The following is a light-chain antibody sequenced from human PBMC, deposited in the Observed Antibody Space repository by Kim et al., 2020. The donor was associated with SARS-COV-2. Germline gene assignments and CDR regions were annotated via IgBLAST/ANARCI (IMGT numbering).Light chain of an antibody. CDR3: CSYGGSNNVV. CDR1: SSDVGGYNY. J-gene: IGLJ2*01. V-gene: IGLV2-11*01. CDR2: DVT. Sequence: QSALTQPRSVAGSPGQSVTIYCTGTSSDVGGYNYVSWYQQHPGKAPKFMIYDVTKRPSGVPDRFSGSKSGNTASLTISGLQAEDEADYYCCSYGGSNNVVFGGGTKLTVL.